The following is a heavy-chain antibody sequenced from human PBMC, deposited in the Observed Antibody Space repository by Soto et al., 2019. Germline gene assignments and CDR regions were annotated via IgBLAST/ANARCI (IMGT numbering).Heavy chain of an antibody. D-gene: IGHD6-6*01. CDR1: GYNFVSYY. V-gene: IGHV1-46*01. J-gene: IGHJ4*02. Sequence: GASVKVTCKASGYNFVSYYIHWLRQAPGQGLEWMGIIDPYGGSTTYAQKFQGRITMTRDTSTNTVYMELSSLRSEDAAIYSCVRDDSSSSRHWGQGTLVTVPQ. CDR2: IDPYGGST. CDR3: VRDDSSSSRH.